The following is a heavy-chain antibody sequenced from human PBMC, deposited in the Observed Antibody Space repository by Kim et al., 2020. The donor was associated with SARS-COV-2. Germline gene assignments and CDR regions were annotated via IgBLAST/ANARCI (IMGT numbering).Heavy chain of an antibody. CDR1: GFTFSDYY. CDR2: ISSSSSYT. J-gene: IGHJ5*02. Sequence: GGSLRLSCAASGFTFSDYYMSWIRQAPGKGLEWVSYISSSSSYTNYADSVKGRFTISRDNAKNSLYLQMNSLRAEDTAVYYCARDSQNKYSWNYHWFDPWGQGTLVTVSS. V-gene: IGHV3-11*06. CDR3: ARDSQNKYSWNYHWFDP. D-gene: IGHD1-7*01.